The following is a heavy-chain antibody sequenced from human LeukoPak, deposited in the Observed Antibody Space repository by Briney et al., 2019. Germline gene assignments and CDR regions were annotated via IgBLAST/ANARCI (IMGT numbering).Heavy chain of an antibody. CDR3: AKDLPTYYDFWSGYYIWDDAFDI. Sequence: GGSLRLSCAASGFTFSSYGTHWVRQAPGKGLEWVAVISYDGSNKYYADSVKGRFTISRDNSKNTLYLQMNSLRAEDTAVYYCAKDLPTYYDFWSGYYIWDDAFDIWGQGTMVTVSS. J-gene: IGHJ3*02. CDR2: ISYDGSNK. V-gene: IGHV3-30*18. D-gene: IGHD3-3*01. CDR1: GFTFSSYG.